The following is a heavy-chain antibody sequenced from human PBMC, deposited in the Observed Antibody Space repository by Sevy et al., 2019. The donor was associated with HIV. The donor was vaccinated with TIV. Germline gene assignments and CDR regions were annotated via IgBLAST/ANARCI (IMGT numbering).Heavy chain of an antibody. CDR2: ISSGSSYT. Sequence: GGSLRLSCAASQFTFSDYYMSWIRQAPGKGLEWVSDISSGSSYTNYADSVKGRFTISRDNAKNSLYLQMNSLRAEDTAVYYCARDRRNFGGQYFDYWGQGTLVTVSS. V-gene: IGHV3-11*06. CDR1: QFTFSDYY. CDR3: ARDRRNFGGQYFDY. J-gene: IGHJ4*02. D-gene: IGHD4-17*01.